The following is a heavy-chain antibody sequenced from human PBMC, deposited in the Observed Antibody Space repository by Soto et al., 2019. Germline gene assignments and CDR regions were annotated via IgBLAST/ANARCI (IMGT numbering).Heavy chain of an antibody. CDR1: GFSFSDSA. J-gene: IGHJ4*02. Sequence: GGSLRLSCSASGFSFSDSAMHWVRQAPGKRLEYVSAISTNGRSTYYADSVKGRFTISRDNSKNTVHLHMSSLRTDDTAIYYCLRDIFGVVIFDSWGQGTPVTVSS. D-gene: IGHD3-3*01. CDR3: LRDIFGVVIFDS. CDR2: ISTNGRST. V-gene: IGHV3-64D*06.